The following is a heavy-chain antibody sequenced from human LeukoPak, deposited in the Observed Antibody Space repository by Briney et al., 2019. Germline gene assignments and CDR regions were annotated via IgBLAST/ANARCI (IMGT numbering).Heavy chain of an antibody. D-gene: IGHD2-15*01. CDR2: VSAYNGNT. CDR1: GYTCTSYG. CDR3: ARVVAATYAFDI. Sequence: ASVKVSCKASGYTCTSYGISWVRQAPGQGLEWMGWVSAYNGNTNYAQKLQGRVTMTTDTSTSTAYMELRSLRSDDTAVYYCARVVAATYAFDIWGQGTMVTVSS. V-gene: IGHV1-18*01. J-gene: IGHJ3*02.